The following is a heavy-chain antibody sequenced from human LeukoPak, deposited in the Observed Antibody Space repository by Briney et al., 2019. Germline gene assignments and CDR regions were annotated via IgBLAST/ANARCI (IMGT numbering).Heavy chain of an antibody. CDR1: GGSISSYY. V-gene: IGHV4-59*08. D-gene: IGHD6-6*01. Sequence: SETLSLTCTVSGGSISSYYWSWIRQPPGKGLEWIGYIYYSGSTNYNPSLKSRVTISVDTSKNQFSLKLSSVTAADTAVYYCARFARLTPLFDYWGQGTLVTVSS. J-gene: IGHJ4*02. CDR2: IYYSGST. CDR3: ARFARLTPLFDY.